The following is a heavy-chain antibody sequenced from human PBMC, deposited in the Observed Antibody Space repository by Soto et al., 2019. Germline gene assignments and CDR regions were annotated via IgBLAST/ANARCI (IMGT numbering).Heavy chain of an antibody. Sequence: GGSLRLSCAAFGFTFSGYSMVCVRQAPEKGLEWVSSIGGSSGHIYYADSLKGRFTISRDNAKNSLYLQMNSLRVDDTAVYYCARTNGAYSNYFDYWGQGTLVTVSS. J-gene: IGHJ4*02. D-gene: IGHD2-8*01. CDR1: GFTFSGYS. V-gene: IGHV3-21*01. CDR3: ARTNGAYSNYFDY. CDR2: IGGSSGHI.